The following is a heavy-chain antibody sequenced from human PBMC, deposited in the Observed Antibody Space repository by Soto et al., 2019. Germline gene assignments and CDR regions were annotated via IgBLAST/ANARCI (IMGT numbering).Heavy chain of an antibody. CDR1: GFTFNIYA. Sequence: EVQLLESGGDLIQHGGSLRLSCAASGFTFNIYAMTWVRQSPGKGLEWVSAISRYGDFTYYADFVEGRFTISRDNSKNTLYLQMNSLRAEDTAVYYCAKDRYLDHDSRGYLFDNWGQGTLVTVSS. V-gene: IGHV3-23*01. D-gene: IGHD3-22*01. J-gene: IGHJ4*02. CDR2: ISRYGDFT. CDR3: AKDRYLDHDSRGYLFDN.